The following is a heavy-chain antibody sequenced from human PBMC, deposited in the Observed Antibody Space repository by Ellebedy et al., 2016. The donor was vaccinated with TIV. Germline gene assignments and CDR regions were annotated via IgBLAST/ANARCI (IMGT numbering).Heavy chain of an antibody. CDR1: GFTFMSFG. D-gene: IGHD2-15*01. CDR3: AREMVAPGPEDSYYGMDV. J-gene: IGHJ6*02. V-gene: IGHV3-33*01. Sequence: GESLKISCAASGFTFMSFGIHWVRQAPGKGPEWVAVVWYDGNYQRVSDSVKGRFTISRDNSNNMVFLQMNSLKAEDTARYYCAREMVAPGPEDSYYGMDVWGQGTTVTVSS. CDR2: VWYDGNYQ.